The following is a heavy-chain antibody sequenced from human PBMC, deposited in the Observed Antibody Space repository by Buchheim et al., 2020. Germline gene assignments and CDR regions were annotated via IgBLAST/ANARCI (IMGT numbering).Heavy chain of an antibody. J-gene: IGHJ4*02. CDR3: ATRGDSGYTYVY. V-gene: IGHV4-4*02. CDR1: GGSIRSSKW. D-gene: IGHD5-18*01. CDR2: IYHSGST. Sequence: QVQLQESGPELVKPSGTLSLTCAVSGGSIRSSKWWSWVRQPPGKGLEWIGEIYHSGSTKYNPSLKSRVTISVGNSKNQFSPNLSSVTAADTAMYYCATRGDSGYTYVYWGQGTL.